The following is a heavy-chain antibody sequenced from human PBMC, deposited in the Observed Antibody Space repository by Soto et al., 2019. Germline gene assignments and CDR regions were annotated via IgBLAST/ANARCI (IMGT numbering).Heavy chain of an antibody. V-gene: IGHV3-30*18. D-gene: IGHD1-1*01. CDR3: AKDRQLTGYWDFAL. J-gene: IGHJ2*01. Sequence: QVQLVESGGGVVQPGSSLRLSCAASGFTFSSYGMHWVRQAPGKGLEWVAVISYDGSNKYYPGSVKGRFTISRDDSKNTLYLQMNSLRAADTAVYYCAKDRQLTGYWDFALWGRGTLVTVSS. CDR2: ISYDGSNK. CDR1: GFTFSSYG.